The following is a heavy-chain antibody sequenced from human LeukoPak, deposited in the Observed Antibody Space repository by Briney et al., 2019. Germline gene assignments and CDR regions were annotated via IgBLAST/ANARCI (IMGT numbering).Heavy chain of an antibody. D-gene: IGHD3-22*01. Sequence: SVKVSCKASGGTFSSYAISWVRQAPGQGLEWMGRIIPILGIANYAQKFQGRVTITADKSTSTAYMELSSLRSEDTAVYYCARLALHYYEGYWGQGTLVTVSS. J-gene: IGHJ4*02. CDR3: ARLALHYYEGY. CDR2: IIPILGIA. V-gene: IGHV1-69*04. CDR1: GGTFSSYA.